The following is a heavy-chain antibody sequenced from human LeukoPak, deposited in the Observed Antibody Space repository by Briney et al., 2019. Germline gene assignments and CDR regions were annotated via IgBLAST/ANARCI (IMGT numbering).Heavy chain of an antibody. D-gene: IGHD2-2*01. CDR2: XXXXGHT. J-gene: IGHJ5*01. Sequence: SETLSLTCTVSGGAISSGSHFWVWIRQPPGKXXXXXXXXXXXGHTYNNPSLTGRVSMSVDMSKNQFSLKLSSVTAADTAVYSCARSVVVAPAAITSGWFDSWGRGTLVTVSS. CDR1: GGAISSGSHF. CDR3: ARSVVVAPAAITSGWFDS. V-gene: IGHV4-39*01.